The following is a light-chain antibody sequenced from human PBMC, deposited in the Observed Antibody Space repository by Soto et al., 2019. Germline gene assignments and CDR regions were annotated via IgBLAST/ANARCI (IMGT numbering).Light chain of an antibody. CDR2: EVT. CDR1: SSDVGKYDR. V-gene: IGLV2-18*02. J-gene: IGLJ1*01. CDR3: SSYVSTSRYV. Sequence: QSALTQPPSVSGSPGQSVTISCTGTSSDVGKYDRVSWYQQSPGTAPKLIIYEVTTRHSGVPARFSGSKSGNTASLTISGLQAEDEADYYCSSYVSTSRYVFGAGTKLTVL.